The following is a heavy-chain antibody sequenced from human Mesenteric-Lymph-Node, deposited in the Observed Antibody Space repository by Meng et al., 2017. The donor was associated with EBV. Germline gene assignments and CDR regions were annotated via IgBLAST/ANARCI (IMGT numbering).Heavy chain of an antibody. CDR1: GGTFSSYA. J-gene: IGHJ5*02. V-gene: IGHV1-69*12. CDR3: ARGSDYYGSGSYYNWFDP. CDR2: IIPIFGTA. Sequence: QVGLVQSGAEVKKPGSSVKVSCKASGGTFSSYAISWVRQAPGQGLEWMGGIIPIFGTANYAQKFQGRVTITADESTSTAYMELSSLRSEDTAVYYCARGSDYYGSGSYYNWFDPWGQGTLVTVSS. D-gene: IGHD3-10*01.